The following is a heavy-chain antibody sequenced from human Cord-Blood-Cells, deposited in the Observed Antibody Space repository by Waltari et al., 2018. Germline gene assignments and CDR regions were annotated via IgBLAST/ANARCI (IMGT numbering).Heavy chain of an antibody. D-gene: IGHD5-12*01. CDR3: ARGGDY. V-gene: IGHV4-30-4*08. J-gene: IGHJ4*02. CDR1: VGSISSGEYY. Sequence: QVQLQESGPGLVKPSQTLSLTCTVSVGSISSGEYYWSWIRQPPGKGLEWIVYFYDSGSNYYNPSPKSRFTISVDTSKNQLCLKLSSVTAADTAVYYCARGGDYWGQGTLVTVSS. CDR2: FYDSGSN.